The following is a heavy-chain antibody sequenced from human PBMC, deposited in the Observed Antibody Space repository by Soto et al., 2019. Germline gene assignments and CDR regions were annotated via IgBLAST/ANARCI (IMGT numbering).Heavy chain of an antibody. D-gene: IGHD1-26*01. J-gene: IGHJ3*02. CDR1: GGTFSSYA. V-gene: IGHV1-69*13. CDR3: ARVKWELRVFDI. CDR2: IIPIFGTA. Sequence: ASVKVSCKASGGTFSSYAISWVRQAPGQGLEWMGGIIPIFGTANYAQKFQGRVTITADESTSTAYMELSSLRSEDTAVYYCARVKWELRVFDIWGQGTMVTVSS.